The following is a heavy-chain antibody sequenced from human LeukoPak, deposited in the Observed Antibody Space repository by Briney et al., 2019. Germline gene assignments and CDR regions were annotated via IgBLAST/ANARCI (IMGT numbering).Heavy chain of an antibody. V-gene: IGHV3-23*01. CDR3: AKDPSIAVAGLFDY. J-gene: IGHJ4*02. D-gene: IGHD6-19*01. CDR2: ISGSGYRT. Sequence: PGGSLRLSCAVSGFTFSSYTTSWVRQAPGKGLEWVSDISGSGYRTYYADSVKGRFTISRDNSKNTLYLQMNSLRAEDTAVYYCAKDPSIAVAGLFDYWGQGTLVTVSS. CDR1: GFTFSSYT.